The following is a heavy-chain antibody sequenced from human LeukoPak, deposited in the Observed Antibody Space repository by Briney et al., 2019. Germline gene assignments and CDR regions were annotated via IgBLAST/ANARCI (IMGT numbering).Heavy chain of an antibody. V-gene: IGHV3-9*01. J-gene: IGHJ6*02. D-gene: IGHD1-14*01. CDR1: GFIFDDYA. CDR2: ISWNSGSI. Sequence: GRSLRLSCAASGFIFDDYAMHWVRQAPGKGLGWVSGISWNSGSIGYADSVKGRFTISRDTAKNSLYLQMNSLRVEDTALYYCAKDIGNGYYYYYGMDVWGQGITVTVSS. CDR3: AKDIGNGYYYYYGMDV.